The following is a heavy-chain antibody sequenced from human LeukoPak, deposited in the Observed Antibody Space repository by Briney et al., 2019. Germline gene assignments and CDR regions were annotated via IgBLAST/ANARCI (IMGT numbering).Heavy chain of an antibody. J-gene: IGHJ4*02. CDR2: INEVGTKE. CDR3: ATRESSMARTH. Sequence: GGSLRLSCAASGFIFSDYWMNWVRQVPGKGLEWVANINEVGTKEDYVDSVRGRFTISRDNTKNTLYLQMNSLRAEDTALYYCATRESSMARTHWGQGTPVTVSS. D-gene: IGHD3-10*01. CDR1: GFIFSDYW. V-gene: IGHV3-7*01.